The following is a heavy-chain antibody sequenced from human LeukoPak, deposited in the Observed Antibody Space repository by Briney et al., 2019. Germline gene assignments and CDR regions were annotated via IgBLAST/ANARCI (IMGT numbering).Heavy chain of an antibody. V-gene: IGHV4-31*03. CDR3: AREGAAAGTPRAFDL. CDR1: GGSVTSGDYY. CDR2: IYYSGDT. J-gene: IGHJ3*01. D-gene: IGHD6-13*01. Sequence: PSQTLSLTCTVSGGSVTSGDYYWTWVRQQPGKGLEWIGYIYYSGDTYYNPSLKSRLTMSVDTSKSQFSLKLRSLTAADTAMYYCAREGAAAGTPRAFDLWGQGTMVTVSP.